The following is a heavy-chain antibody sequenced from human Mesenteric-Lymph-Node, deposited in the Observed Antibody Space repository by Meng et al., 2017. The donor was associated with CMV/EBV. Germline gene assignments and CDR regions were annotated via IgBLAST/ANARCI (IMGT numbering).Heavy chain of an antibody. J-gene: IGHJ6*02. Sequence: GESLKISCAASEFTFSSYWMHWVRQVPGKGLVWVSSISSSDSYIYYADSVKGRFTISRDNAKNSLYLEMTSLRAEDTAVYYCARDLSPTDYYYGMDVWGQGTTVTVSS. CDR2: ISSSDSYI. CDR3: ARDLSPTDYYYGMDV. CDR1: EFTFSSYW. V-gene: IGHV3-21*01.